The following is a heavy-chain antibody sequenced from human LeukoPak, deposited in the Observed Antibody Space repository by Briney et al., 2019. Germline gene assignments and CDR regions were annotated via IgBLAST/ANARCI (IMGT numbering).Heavy chain of an antibody. Sequence: GSSVKVSCKASGGTFSRYAISWVRQAPGHGLEWMGGIIPIFGTANYAQKFQGRVTITADKSTSTAYMGLSSLRSEDTAVYYCARGIRVAVAGSIFEDAFDIWGQGTMVTVSS. D-gene: IGHD6-19*01. CDR1: GGTFSRYA. CDR2: IIPIFGTA. J-gene: IGHJ3*02. CDR3: ARGIRVAVAGSIFEDAFDI. V-gene: IGHV1-69*06.